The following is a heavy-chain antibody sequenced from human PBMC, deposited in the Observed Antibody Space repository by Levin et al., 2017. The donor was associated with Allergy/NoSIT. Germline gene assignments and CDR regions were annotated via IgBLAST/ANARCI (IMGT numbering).Heavy chain of an antibody. J-gene: IGHJ3*02. CDR2: IYYSGST. V-gene: IGHV4-61*03. Sequence: SQTLSLTCTVSGGSVSSGSYYWSWIRQPPGKGLEWIGYIYYSGSTNYNPSLKSRVTISVDTSKNHFSLRLSSVTAADTAVYYCARDLLGAFDIWGQGTIVTVSS. D-gene: IGHD2-8*02. CDR3: ARDLLGAFDI. CDR1: GGSVSSGSYY.